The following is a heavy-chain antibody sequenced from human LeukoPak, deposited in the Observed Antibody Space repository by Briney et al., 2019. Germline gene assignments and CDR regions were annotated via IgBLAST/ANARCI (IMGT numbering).Heavy chain of an antibody. Sequence: PGGSLRLSCSASGFSFRNYSMNWVGQAPGKGLEWVSSISSSSSYIYYADSVKGRFTISRDNAKNSLYLQISSLRVEDTAVYYCARDREPYYDYLWGSYRQLPFDIWGQGTLVTVSS. CDR2: ISSSSSYI. J-gene: IGHJ4*02. CDR1: GFSFRNYS. CDR3: ARDREPYYDYLWGSYRQLPFDI. D-gene: IGHD3-16*02. V-gene: IGHV3-21*01.